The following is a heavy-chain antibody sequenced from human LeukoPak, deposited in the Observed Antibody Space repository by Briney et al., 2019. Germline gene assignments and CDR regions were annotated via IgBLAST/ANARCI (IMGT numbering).Heavy chain of an antibody. CDR3: ARVSVATSFDY. CDR2: ISSSSSYI. J-gene: IGHJ4*02. V-gene: IGHV3-21*01. Sequence: PGGSLRLSCAASGFTFSSYSMNWVRQAPGKGLEWVSSISSSSSYIYCADSVKGRFTISRDNAKNSLYLQMNSLRAEDTAVYYCARVSVATSFDYWGQGTLVTVSS. D-gene: IGHD5-12*01. CDR1: GFTFSSYS.